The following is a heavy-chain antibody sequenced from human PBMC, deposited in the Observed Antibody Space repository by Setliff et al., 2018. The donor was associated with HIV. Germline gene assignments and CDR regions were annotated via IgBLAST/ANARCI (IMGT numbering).Heavy chain of an antibody. CDR3: ARVPRITTLRNAFDI. D-gene: IGHD3-10*01. CDR1: GDSISGGGYF. Sequence: KPSETLSLTCTVSGDSISGGGYFWSWVRQHPGKGLEWIGYIYYTGNTYYNPSLKSRITISIDTSKNQFSLNLNSVTAADTAVYYCARVPRITTLRNAFDIWGQGTMGT. CDR2: IYYTGNT. V-gene: IGHV4-31*03. J-gene: IGHJ3*02.